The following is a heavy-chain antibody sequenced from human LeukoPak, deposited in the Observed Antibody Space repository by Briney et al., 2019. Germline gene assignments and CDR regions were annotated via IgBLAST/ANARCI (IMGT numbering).Heavy chain of an antibody. J-gene: IGHJ6*03. V-gene: IGHV1-69*05. Sequence: GASVKVSCKASGGTFSSYAISWVRQAPGQGLEWMGGIIPIFGTANYAQKFQGRVTITTDESTSTAYMELSSLRSEDTAVYYCARRTSIAAHHYYMDVWGKRTTVTVSS. CDR3: ARRTSIAAHHYYMDV. CDR1: GGTFSSYA. CDR2: IIPIFGTA. D-gene: IGHD6-6*01.